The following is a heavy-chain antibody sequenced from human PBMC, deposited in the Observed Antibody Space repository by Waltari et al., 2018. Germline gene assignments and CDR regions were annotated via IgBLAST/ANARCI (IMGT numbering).Heavy chain of an antibody. CDR2: ISSSSSYI. J-gene: IGHJ4*02. D-gene: IGHD6-25*01. CDR1: GFTFSSYS. Sequence: EVQLVESGGGLVKPGGSLRLSCAASGFTFSSYSMNWVRQAPGKGLEWVSSISSSSSYIYYADSVKGRFTISRDNAKNSLYLQMNSLRAEDTAVYYCARDEAALGYFDYWGQGTLVTVSS. CDR3: ARDEAALGYFDY. V-gene: IGHV3-21*01.